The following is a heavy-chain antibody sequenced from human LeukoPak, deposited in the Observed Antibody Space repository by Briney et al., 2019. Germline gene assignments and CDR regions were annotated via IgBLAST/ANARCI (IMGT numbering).Heavy chain of an antibody. Sequence: ASVKVSCKASGGTFSSYAISWVRQAPGQGLEWMGRIIPIFGIANYAQKFQGRVTITADKSTSTAYMELSSLRSEDTAMYYCARARDSSGSDYFDYWGQGTLVTVSS. CDR3: ARARDSSGSDYFDY. V-gene: IGHV1-69*04. CDR1: GGTFSSYA. CDR2: IIPIFGIA. D-gene: IGHD3-22*01. J-gene: IGHJ4*02.